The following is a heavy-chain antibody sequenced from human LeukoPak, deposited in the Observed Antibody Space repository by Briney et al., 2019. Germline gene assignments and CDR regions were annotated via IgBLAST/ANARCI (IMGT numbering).Heavy chain of an antibody. D-gene: IGHD7-27*01. V-gene: IGHV1-2*02. J-gene: IGHJ4*02. CDR1: GYTFTDFY. CDR2: INPNGGGT. CDR3: ARGWGLRTPPFDY. Sequence: ASVKVSCKASGYTFTDFYVHWVRQAPGQGLEWMGWINPNGGGTNYAQRFLDRVTMTRDTSITTAYMELSRLRSDDTAVYYCARGWGLRTPPFDYWGQGTLVTVSS.